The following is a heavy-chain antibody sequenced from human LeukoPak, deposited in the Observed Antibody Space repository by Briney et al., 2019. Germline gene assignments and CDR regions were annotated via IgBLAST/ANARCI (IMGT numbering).Heavy chain of an antibody. Sequence: ASVKVSCKASGYTFTVYYMHWVRQAPGQGLEWMGWINPNSGGTNYAQKFQGRVTMTRDTSISTAYMELSRLRSDDTAVYYCARPPSRYYYDSSGYYWADYWGQGTLVTVSS. CDR3: ARPPSRYYYDSSGYYWADY. V-gene: IGHV1-2*02. CDR1: GYTFTVYY. D-gene: IGHD3-22*01. CDR2: INPNSGGT. J-gene: IGHJ4*02.